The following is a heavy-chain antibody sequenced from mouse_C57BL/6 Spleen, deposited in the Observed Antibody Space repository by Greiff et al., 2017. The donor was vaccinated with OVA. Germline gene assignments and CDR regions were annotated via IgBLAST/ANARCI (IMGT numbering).Heavy chain of an antibody. J-gene: IGHJ1*03. CDR1: GYTFTSYW. Sequence: QVQLQQPGAELVKPGASVKLSCKASGYTFTSYWMQWVKQRPGQGLEWIGEIDPFDSYTNYNQKFKGKATLTVDTSSSTAYMQLSSLTSEDSAVYYCARPFSSYGYFDVWGTGTTVTVSS. CDR2: IDPFDSYT. CDR3: ARPFSSYGYFDV. D-gene: IGHD1-1*01. V-gene: IGHV1-50*01.